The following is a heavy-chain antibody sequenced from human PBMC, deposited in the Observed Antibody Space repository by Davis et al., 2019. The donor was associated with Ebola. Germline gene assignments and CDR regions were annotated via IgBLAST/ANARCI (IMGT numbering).Heavy chain of an antibody. CDR2: ISGSGGST. CDR3: ARVRYSSSWGLFDP. CDR1: GFTFSSYA. D-gene: IGHD6-13*01. J-gene: IGHJ5*02. Sequence: PGGSLRLSCAASGFTFSSYAMSWVRQAPGKGLEWVSAISGSGGSTYYADSVKGRFTISRDNSKNTLYLQMNSLRAEDTAVYYCARVRYSSSWGLFDPWGQGTLVTVSS. V-gene: IGHV3-23*01.